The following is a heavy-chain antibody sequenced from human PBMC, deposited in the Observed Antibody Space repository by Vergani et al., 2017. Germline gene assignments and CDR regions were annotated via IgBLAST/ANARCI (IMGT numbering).Heavy chain of an antibody. V-gene: IGHV3-33*01. CDR2: IWYDGSNK. J-gene: IGHJ4*02. CDR1: GFTFSSYG. Sequence: QVQLVESGGGVVQTGRSLRLSCAASGFTFSSYGMHWVRQAPGKGLEWVAVIWYDGSNKYYADSVKGRFTISRDNSKNTLYLQMNSLRAEDTAVYYCARGSGSYYVGDYWGQGTLVTVSS. D-gene: IGHD1-26*01. CDR3: ARGSGSYYVGDY.